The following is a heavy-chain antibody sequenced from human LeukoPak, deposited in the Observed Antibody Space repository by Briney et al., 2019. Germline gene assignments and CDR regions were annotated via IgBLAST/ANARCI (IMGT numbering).Heavy chain of an antibody. D-gene: IGHD3-10*01. CDR3: LRDWYGSGSYWQIRESYFDY. V-gene: IGHV3-15*01. Sequence: PGGSLRLSCAASGLTVTKAWMSWVHQAPGKGLEWVGRIKSKTAGGTTDYAAPVKGRFTISRDDSKNTLYLQMNSLKTEDTAVYYCLRDWYGSGSYWQIRESYFDYWGQGTLVTVSS. CDR2: IKSKTAGGTT. CDR1: GLTVTKAW. J-gene: IGHJ4*02.